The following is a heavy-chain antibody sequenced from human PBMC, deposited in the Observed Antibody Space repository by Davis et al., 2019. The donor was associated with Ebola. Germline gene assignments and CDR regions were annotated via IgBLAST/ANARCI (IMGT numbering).Heavy chain of an antibody. CDR2: IWYDGSNK. D-gene: IGHD3-3*01. J-gene: IGHJ4*02. Sequence: PGGSLRLSCAASGFTFSSYGMHWVRQAPGQGLEWVAVIWYDGSNKYYADSVKGRFTISRDNSKNTLYLQMNSLRAEDTAVYYCARVSGGVNYDFWSGYPLRPFDYWGQGTLVTVSS. CDR1: GFTFSSYG. V-gene: IGHV3-33*01. CDR3: ARVSGGVNYDFWSGYPLRPFDY.